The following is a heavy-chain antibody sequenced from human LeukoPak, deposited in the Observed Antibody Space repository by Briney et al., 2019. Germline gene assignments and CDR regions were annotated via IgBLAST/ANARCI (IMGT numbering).Heavy chain of an antibody. D-gene: IGHD6-13*01. CDR3: AKDIFTGIAAAGIFDY. CDR1: GFTFGSYG. V-gene: IGHV3-30*18. Sequence: GGSLRLSCAASGFTFGSYGMHWVRQAPGKGLEWVAVISYDGSNKYYADSVKGRFTISRDNAKNSLYLQMNSLRAEDTALYYCAKDIFTGIAAAGIFDYWGQGTLVTVSS. CDR2: ISYDGSNK. J-gene: IGHJ4*02.